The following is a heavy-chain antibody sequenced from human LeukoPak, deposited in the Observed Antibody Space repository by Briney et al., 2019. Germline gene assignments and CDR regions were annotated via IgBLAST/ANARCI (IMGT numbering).Heavy chain of an antibody. CDR2: INPNSGGT. Sequence: ASVKVSCTASGYTFTVYYMHWVRQGPGQGLEWMGWINPNSGGTNYAQKFQGRVTMTRDTSISTAYMELSRLRSDDTAVYYCAIIAVAERFDYWGQGTLVTVSS. J-gene: IGHJ4*02. CDR3: AIIAVAERFDY. D-gene: IGHD6-19*01. CDR1: GYTFTVYY. V-gene: IGHV1-2*02.